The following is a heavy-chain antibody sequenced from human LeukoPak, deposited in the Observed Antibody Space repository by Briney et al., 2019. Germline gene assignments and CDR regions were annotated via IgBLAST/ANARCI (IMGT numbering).Heavy chain of an antibody. Sequence: GASVKVSCKASGYTFTGYYMHWVRQAPGQGLEWMGWINCNTGDTDYAQIFQGRITMTRDTSIATAFLDLSRLTFDDTAVYYCARRFRDSSSYDLDYWGQGTLVTVSS. D-gene: IGHD6-6*01. CDR2: INCNTGDT. J-gene: IGHJ4*02. CDR3: ARRFRDSSSYDLDY. CDR1: GYTFTGYY. V-gene: IGHV1-2*02.